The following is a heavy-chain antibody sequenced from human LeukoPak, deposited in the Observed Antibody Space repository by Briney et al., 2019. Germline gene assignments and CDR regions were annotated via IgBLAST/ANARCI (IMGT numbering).Heavy chain of an antibody. J-gene: IGHJ4*02. Sequence: SETLSLTCIVSGGSISSGGYYWSWTRQHPGKGLEWIGYIYYSGSTYYNPSLKSRVTISVDTSKNQFSLKLSSVTAADTAVYYCAIESSGSFDYWGQGTLVTVSS. CDR2: IYYSGST. CDR3: AIESSGSFDY. CDR1: GGSISSGGYY. D-gene: IGHD3-10*01. V-gene: IGHV4-31*03.